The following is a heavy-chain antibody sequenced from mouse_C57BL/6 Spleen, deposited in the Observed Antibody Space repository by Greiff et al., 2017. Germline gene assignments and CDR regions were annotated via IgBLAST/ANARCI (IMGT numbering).Heavy chain of an antibody. V-gene: IGHV3-6*01. D-gene: IGHD3-3*01. CDR1: GYYINSGYY. Sequence: EVQLQESGPGLVKPSQSLSLTCSVTGYYINSGYYWNWIRQFPGNKLEWMGYISYDGSNNYNPSLKNRISITPDTSKNQFFLELNSLTTEDTATSSCASDDGTYYFDYWGQGTTLTVSS. J-gene: IGHJ2*01. CDR3: ASDDGTYYFDY. CDR2: ISYDGSN.